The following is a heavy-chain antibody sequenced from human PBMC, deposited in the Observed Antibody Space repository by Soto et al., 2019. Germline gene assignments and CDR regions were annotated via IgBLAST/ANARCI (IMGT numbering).Heavy chain of an antibody. D-gene: IGHD3-10*01. CDR3: AREAINMVRGVTSFF. CDR1: GYTFTSYA. J-gene: IGHJ4*02. V-gene: IGHV1-3*01. Sequence: QVQLVQSGAEVKKPGASVKVSCKASGYTFTSYAMHWVRQAPGQRLEWMGWINAGNGNTKYSQKFQGRVTITRDTSASTAYMELSSLRSEDTAVYYCAREAINMVRGVTSFFWGQGTLVTVSS. CDR2: INAGNGNT.